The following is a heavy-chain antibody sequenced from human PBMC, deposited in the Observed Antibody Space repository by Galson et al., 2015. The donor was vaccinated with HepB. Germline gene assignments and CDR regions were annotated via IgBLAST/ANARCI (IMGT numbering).Heavy chain of an antibody. CDR2: ISSCNSNI. V-gene: IGHV3-48*04. CDR1: GFTFSSYS. D-gene: IGHD4-17*01. Sequence: SLRLSCEASGFTFSSYSMNWVRQAPGKGLEWVSYISSCNSNIYYADSVKGRFTITRDNAKTSLYLQMNSLRAEDTAVYYCARLAHDYGDYVWYFDLWGRGTLVTVSS. J-gene: IGHJ2*01. CDR3: ARLAHDYGDYVWYFDL.